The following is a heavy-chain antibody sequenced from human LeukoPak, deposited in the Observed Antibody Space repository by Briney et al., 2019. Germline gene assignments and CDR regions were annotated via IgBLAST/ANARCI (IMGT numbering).Heavy chain of an antibody. Sequence: SETLSLTCAVSGYSISNGYYWVWIRQPPGRGLEWIGSLYHSDSAYYNTSLRSRVSMLVDTSKNQFSLTLSFVTAAGTAVYYCARQHDSYYYYYIDVWGSGTTVTVSS. CDR2: LYHSDSA. CDR3: ARQHDSYYYYYIDV. CDR1: GYSISNGYY. J-gene: IGHJ6*03. V-gene: IGHV4-38-2*01.